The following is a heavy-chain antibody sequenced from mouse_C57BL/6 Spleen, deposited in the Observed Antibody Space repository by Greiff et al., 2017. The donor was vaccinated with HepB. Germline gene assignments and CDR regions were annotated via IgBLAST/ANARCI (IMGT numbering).Heavy chain of an antibody. V-gene: IGHV1-39*01. D-gene: IGHD1-1*01. CDR2: INPNYGTT. J-gene: IGHJ4*01. CDR1: GYSFTDYN. CDR3: ARRNLITTVGAGYAMDY. Sequence: VQLKESGPELVKPGASVKISCKASGYSFTDYNMNWVKQSNGKSLEWIGVINPNYGTTSYNQKFKGKATLTVDQSSSTAYMQLNSLTSEDSAVYYWARRNLITTVGAGYAMDYWGQGTSVTVSS.